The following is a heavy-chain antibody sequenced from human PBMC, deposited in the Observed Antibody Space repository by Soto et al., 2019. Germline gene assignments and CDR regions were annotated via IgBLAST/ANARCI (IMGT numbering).Heavy chain of an antibody. D-gene: IGHD2-15*01. V-gene: IGHV3-11*06. J-gene: IGHJ4*02. Sequence: GGSLRLSCAASGFTFSDYYMSWIRQAPGKGLEWVSYISSSSSYTNYADSVKGRLTISRDNAKNSLYLQMNSLRAEDTAVYYCARDRALGYCSGGSCYPHFDYWGQGTLVTVS. CDR2: ISSSSSYT. CDR1: GFTFSDYY. CDR3: ARDRALGYCSGGSCYPHFDY.